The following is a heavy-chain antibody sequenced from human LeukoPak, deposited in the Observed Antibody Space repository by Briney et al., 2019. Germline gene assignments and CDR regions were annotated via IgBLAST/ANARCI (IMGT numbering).Heavy chain of an antibody. CDR2: IYYSGST. V-gene: IGHV4-59*01. CDR3: ARCTMVRGVWLDP. D-gene: IGHD3-10*01. Sequence: SETLSLTCAVYGGSFSGYYWSWIRQPPGKGLEWIGYIYYSGSTNYNPSLKSRVTISVDTSKNQFSLKLSSVTAADTAVYYCARCTMVRGVWLDPWGQGTLVTVSS. J-gene: IGHJ5*02. CDR1: GGSFSGYY.